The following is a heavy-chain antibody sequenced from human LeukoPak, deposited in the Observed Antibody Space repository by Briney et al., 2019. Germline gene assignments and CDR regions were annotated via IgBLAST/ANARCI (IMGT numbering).Heavy chain of an antibody. CDR3: IGTGTHSY. CDR2: ISYDGSND. CDR1: GFSFSSYA. Sequence: PGGSLRLSCAASGFSFSSYAMHWVRQAPGKGLEWVAVISYDGSNDNYADSVQGRFTISRDTAKNTLFLQMNSLGAEDTAVYYCIGTGTHSYWGQGTLVTVSS. D-gene: IGHD3-10*01. V-gene: IGHV3-30*04. J-gene: IGHJ4*02.